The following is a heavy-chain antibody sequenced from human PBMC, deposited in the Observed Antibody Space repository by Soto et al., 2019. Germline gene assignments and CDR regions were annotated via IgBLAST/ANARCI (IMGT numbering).Heavy chain of an antibody. V-gene: IGHV1-46*01. CDR3: ARLFPYYDSSGYSYYYGMDV. CDR2: INPSGGST. Sequence: GASVKVSCKASGYTFTSYYMHWVRQAPGQGLEWMGIINPSGGSTSYAQKFQGRVTMTRDTSTSTVYMELSSLRSEDTAVYYCARLFPYYDSSGYSYYYGMDVWGQGTTVTVSS. J-gene: IGHJ6*02. CDR1: GYTFTSYY. D-gene: IGHD3-22*01.